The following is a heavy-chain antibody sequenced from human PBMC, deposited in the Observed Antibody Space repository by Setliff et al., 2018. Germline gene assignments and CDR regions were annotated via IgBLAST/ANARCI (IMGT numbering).Heavy chain of an antibody. CDR2: IYPGDSDT. D-gene: IGHD3-22*01. CDR1: GFSFTTYW. J-gene: IGHJ6*02. CDR3: ARYDSSGYHYYYGMDV. V-gene: IGHV5-51*01. Sequence: GESLKISCKGSGFSFTTYWIGWVRQMPGKGLEWMGIIYPGDSDTRYSPSFQGQVTISADKSISTAYLQWSSLKASDTAMYYCARYDSSGYHYYYGMDVWGQGTTVTVSS.